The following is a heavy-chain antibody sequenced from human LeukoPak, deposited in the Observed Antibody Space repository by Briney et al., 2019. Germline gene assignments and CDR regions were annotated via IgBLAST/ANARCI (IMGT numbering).Heavy chain of an antibody. J-gene: IGHJ4*02. CDR3: ATSKQWLPHFDY. V-gene: IGHV4-30-4*01. CDR1: GGSISSGDYY. Sequence: SETLSLTCTVSGGSISSGDYYWSWIRQPPGKGLEWIGYIYYSGSTYYNPSLKSRVTISVDTSKNQFSLKLSSVTAADTAVYYCATSKQWLPHFDYWGQGTLVTVSS. CDR2: IYYSGST. D-gene: IGHD6-19*01.